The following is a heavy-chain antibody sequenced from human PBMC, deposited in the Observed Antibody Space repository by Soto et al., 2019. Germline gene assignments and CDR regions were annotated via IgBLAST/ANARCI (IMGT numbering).Heavy chain of an antibody. J-gene: IGHJ6*02. D-gene: IGHD6-6*01. CDR2: IWYDGSNK. CDR3: CSSSEDYYYYGMDV. Sequence: QVQLVESGGGVVQPGRSLRLSCAASGFTFSSYGMHWVRQAPGKGLEWVAGIWYDGSNKYYADSVKGRFTISRDNSKNTLYLQMNRLRAKDTAVYYCCSSSEDYYYYGMDVWGQGTTVTVAS. V-gene: IGHV3-33*01. CDR1: GFTFSSYG.